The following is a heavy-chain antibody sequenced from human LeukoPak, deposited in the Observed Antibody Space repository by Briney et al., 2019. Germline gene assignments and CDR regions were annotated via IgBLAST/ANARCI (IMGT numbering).Heavy chain of an antibody. V-gene: IGHV4-39*07. CDR1: GGSISSSSYY. D-gene: IGHD1-1*01. Sequence: SETLSLTCTVSGGSISSSSYYWGWIRQPPGKGLEWIGEIYHSGSTNYNPSLKSRITISVDKSKNLFSLKLSSVTAADTAVYYCARELSHNFNWFDPWGQGTQVTVSS. J-gene: IGHJ5*02. CDR2: IYHSGST. CDR3: ARELSHNFNWFDP.